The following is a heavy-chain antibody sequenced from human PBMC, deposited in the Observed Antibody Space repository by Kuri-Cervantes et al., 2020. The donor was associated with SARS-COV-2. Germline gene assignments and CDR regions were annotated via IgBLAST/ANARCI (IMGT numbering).Heavy chain of an antibody. J-gene: IGHJ5*02. D-gene: IGHD2-15*01. CDR3: ATVSYCSGGSCYGGWFDP. CDR2: FDPEDGET. V-gene: IGHV1-24*01. Sequence: ASVKVSCKVSGYTLTELSMHWMRQAPGKGLEWMGGFDPEDGETIYAQKFQGRVTMTEDTSTDTAYMELSSLRSEDTAVYYCATVSYCSGGSCYGGWFDPWGQGTLVTVSS. CDR1: GYTLTELS.